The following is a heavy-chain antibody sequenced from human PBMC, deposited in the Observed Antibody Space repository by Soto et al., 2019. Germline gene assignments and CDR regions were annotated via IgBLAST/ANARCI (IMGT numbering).Heavy chain of an antibody. D-gene: IGHD6-6*01. CDR3: ARGLAARPYSYYYGMDV. CDR1: GYTFTGYY. V-gene: IGHV1-2*04. Sequence: QVQLVQSGAEVKKPGASVKVSCKASGYTFTGYYMHWVRQAPGQGLEWMGWINPNSGGTNYAQKFQGWVTMTRDKSISTAEMELSRLRSDDTAVYYCARGLAARPYSYYYGMDVWGQGTTVTVSS. J-gene: IGHJ6*02. CDR2: INPNSGGT.